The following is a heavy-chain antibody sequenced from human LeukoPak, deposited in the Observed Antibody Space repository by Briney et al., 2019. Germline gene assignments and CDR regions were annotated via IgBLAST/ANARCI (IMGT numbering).Heavy chain of an antibody. CDR3: AKDHPYYYDSSGYWD. CDR1: GFTFSSYG. D-gene: IGHD3-22*01. V-gene: IGHV3-30*02. Sequence: GGSLRLSCAASGFTFSSYGMHWVRQAPGKGLEWVAFIRYDGSNKYYADSVKGRFTISRDNSKNTLYLQMNSLRAEDTAVYYCAKDHPYYYDSSGYWDWGQGTLVTVSS. J-gene: IGHJ4*02. CDR2: IRYDGSNK.